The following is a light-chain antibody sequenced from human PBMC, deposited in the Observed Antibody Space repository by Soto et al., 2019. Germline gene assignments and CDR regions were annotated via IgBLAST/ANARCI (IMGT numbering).Light chain of an antibody. V-gene: IGKV1-6*01. CDR1: QAIRND. CDR2: GAS. CDR3: LQDNNWPWT. Sequence: AIQMTQSPSSLSASVGDRVTITCRPSQAIRNDLGWYQQKPGKAPKLLIYGASNLQSGVPARFSGSGSGTDFTLTISSLQPEDFATYYCLQDNNWPWTFGQGTKVKI. J-gene: IGKJ1*01.